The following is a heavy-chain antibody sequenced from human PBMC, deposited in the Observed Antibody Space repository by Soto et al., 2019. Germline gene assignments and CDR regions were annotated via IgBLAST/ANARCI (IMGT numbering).Heavy chain of an antibody. J-gene: IGHJ4*02. D-gene: IGHD3-22*01. Sequence: ASVKVSCKASGYTFTSYGISWVRQAPGQGLEWMGWISAYNGNTNYAQKLQGRVTMTTDTSTSTAYMELRSLRSDDTAVYYCARTYIYDSSGYPFDYWGQGTLVTVSS. CDR3: ARTYIYDSSGYPFDY. CDR1: GYTFTSYG. V-gene: IGHV1-18*01. CDR2: ISAYNGNT.